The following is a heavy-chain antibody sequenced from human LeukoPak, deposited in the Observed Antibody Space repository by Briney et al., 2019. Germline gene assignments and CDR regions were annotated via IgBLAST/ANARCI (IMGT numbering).Heavy chain of an antibody. CDR3: ATNPRLPYGSGRIDY. CDR1: GFTFSSYG. V-gene: IGHV3-23*01. Sequence: GGTLRLSCAASGFTFSSYGMSWVRQAPGKGLEWVSAISGSGGSTYYADSVKGRFTISRDNSKNTLYLQMNSLRAEDTAVYYCATNPRLPYGSGRIDYGGQGTLVTVSS. CDR2: ISGSGGST. J-gene: IGHJ4*02. D-gene: IGHD3-10*01.